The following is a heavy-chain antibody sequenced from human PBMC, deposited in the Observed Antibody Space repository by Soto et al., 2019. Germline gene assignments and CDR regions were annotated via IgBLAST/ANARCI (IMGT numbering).Heavy chain of an antibody. J-gene: IGHJ4*02. D-gene: IGHD3-3*01. CDR2: IYPGDSNT. CDR1: GYSFTSYW. Sequence: GDSLKISCKGSGYSFTSYWIGWVRQMPGKGLEWMGIIYPGDSNTRYSPSFQGQVTISADKSISTAYLQWSSLKASDTAVYYCARLTSVFGVVIMAYFDDWGQGTLVTVSS. V-gene: IGHV5-51*01. CDR3: ARLTSVFGVVIMAYFDD.